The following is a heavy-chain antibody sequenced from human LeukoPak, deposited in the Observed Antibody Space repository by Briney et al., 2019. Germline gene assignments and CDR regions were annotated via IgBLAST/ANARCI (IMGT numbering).Heavy chain of an antibody. CDR3: ATSSRGNNY. J-gene: IGHJ4*02. D-gene: IGHD2/OR15-2a*01. Sequence: ASVKVSCKASGYTFTSYGITWVRQAPGQGLEWMGWISPYNGNTNYAQKFQGRVTLTTDTSTSTAYMELRSLRSDDTAVYYCATSSRGNNYWGQGTLVTVSS. CDR1: GYTFTSYG. V-gene: IGHV1-18*01. CDR2: ISPYNGNT.